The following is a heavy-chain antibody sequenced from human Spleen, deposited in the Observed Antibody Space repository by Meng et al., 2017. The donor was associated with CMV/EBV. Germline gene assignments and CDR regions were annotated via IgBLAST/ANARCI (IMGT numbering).Heavy chain of an antibody. CDR2: VYYSGST. J-gene: IGHJ6*02. D-gene: IGHD3-22*01. CDR3: ARAYYDSTGSYYGLDV. CDR1: GGSVRTGSHC. V-gene: IGHV4-61*01. Sequence: GSLRLSCNVSGGSVRTGSHCWSWIRQPPGKRLEWIGYVYYSGSTNYNPSLRSRVTVSLDTSKNQFSLKLTSVIAADTAMYYCARAYYDSTGSYYGLDVWGHGTTVTVS.